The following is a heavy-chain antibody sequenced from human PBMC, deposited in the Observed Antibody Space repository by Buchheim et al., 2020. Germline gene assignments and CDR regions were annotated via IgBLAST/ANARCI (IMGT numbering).Heavy chain of an antibody. D-gene: IGHD1-7*01. CDR3: EKSENWNSNWFDP. V-gene: IGHV3-30*18. CDR1: GFTFSSYG. CDR2: ISYDGSNE. Sequence: QVQLVESGGGVVQPGRSLRLSCAASGFTFSSYGMHWVRQAPGKGLEWVAVISYDGSNEYYADSVKGRFTISRDNSKNTLYLQMNSLRAEDTAVYYCEKSENWNSNWFDPWGQGTL. J-gene: IGHJ5*02.